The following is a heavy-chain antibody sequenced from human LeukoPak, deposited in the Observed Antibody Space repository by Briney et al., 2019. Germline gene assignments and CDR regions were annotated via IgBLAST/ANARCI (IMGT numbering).Heavy chain of an antibody. CDR3: ARAVLLWFGELLDIDY. CDR1: GYTFTSYA. CDR2: INAGNGNT. J-gene: IGHJ4*02. V-gene: IGHV1-3*01. D-gene: IGHD3-10*01. Sequence: ASVKVSCKASGYTFTSYAMHWVRQAPGQRLEWMGWINAGNGNTKYSQKFQGRVTITRDTSASTAYMELSSLRSEDTAVYYCARAVLLWFGELLDIDYWGQGTLVTVSS.